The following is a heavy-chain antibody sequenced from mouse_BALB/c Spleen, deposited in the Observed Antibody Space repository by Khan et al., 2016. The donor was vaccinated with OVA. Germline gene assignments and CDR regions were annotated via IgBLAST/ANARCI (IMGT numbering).Heavy chain of an antibody. CDR3: TRLAYYYDSEGFAY. CDR2: VSTGGGYT. J-gene: IGHJ3*01. V-gene: IGHV5-6*01. Sequence: EVMLVESGGDLVKPGGSLKLSCAASGFTFSTYGMSWVRQTPDKRLEWVATVSTGGGYTYYPDSVKGRFTISRDNAKNTLYLQMSGLKSEDTAMFYGTRLAYYYDSEGFAYWGQGTLVTVSA. D-gene: IGHD1-1*01. CDR1: GFTFSTYG.